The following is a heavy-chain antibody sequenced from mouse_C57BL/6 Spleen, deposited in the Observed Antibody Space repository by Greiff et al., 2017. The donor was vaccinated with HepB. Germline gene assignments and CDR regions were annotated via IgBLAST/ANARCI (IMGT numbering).Heavy chain of an antibody. CDR3: ARPVITTVGGYFDY. CDR1: GFTFSSYG. CDR2: ISSGGSYT. Sequence: EVQLVESGGDLVKPGGSLKLSCAASGFTFSSYGMSWVRQTPDKRLEWVATISSGGSYTYYPDSVKGRFTISRDNAKNTLYLQMSSLKSEDTAMYYCARPVITTVGGYFDYWGQGTTLTVSS. D-gene: IGHD1-1*01. J-gene: IGHJ2*01. V-gene: IGHV5-6*01.